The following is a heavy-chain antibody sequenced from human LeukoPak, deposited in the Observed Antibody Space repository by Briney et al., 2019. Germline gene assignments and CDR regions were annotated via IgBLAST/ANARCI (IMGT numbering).Heavy chain of an antibody. J-gene: IGHJ6*03. Sequence: SETLSLTCTVSGGSISIYYWSWIRQPAGKGLEWIGRIYTSGSTNYNPSLKSRVTISVDTSKNQFSLKLSSVTAADTAVYYCARDSSSWYGYYYYMDVWGKGTTVTVSS. V-gene: IGHV4-4*07. CDR3: ARDSSSWYGYYYYMDV. CDR2: IYTSGST. CDR1: GGSISIYY. D-gene: IGHD6-13*01.